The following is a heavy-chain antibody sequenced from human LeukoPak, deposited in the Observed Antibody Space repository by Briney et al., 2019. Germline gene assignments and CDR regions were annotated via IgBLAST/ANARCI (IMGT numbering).Heavy chain of an antibody. Sequence: PSETLSLTCTVSGGSISSGDYYWSWIRQPPGKGLEGFGYIYYSGSTYYNPSLKSRVTISVDTSKNQFSLKLSSVTAADTAVYYCARDLGSITMVRMGAFDIWGQGTMVTVSS. D-gene: IGHD3-10*01. CDR3: ARDLGSITMVRMGAFDI. CDR2: IYYSGST. CDR1: GGSISSGDYY. V-gene: IGHV4-30-4*08. J-gene: IGHJ3*02.